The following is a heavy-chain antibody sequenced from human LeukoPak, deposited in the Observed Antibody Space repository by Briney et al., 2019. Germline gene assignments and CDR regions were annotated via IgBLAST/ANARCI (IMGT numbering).Heavy chain of an antibody. J-gene: IGHJ4*02. CDR1: GYTFTSYN. V-gene: IGHV1-8*01. D-gene: IGHD3-22*01. Sequence: GASVKVSCKASGYTFTSYNINWVRQAPGQGLEWMGWMNPGTGNTGYAQKFQGRVTMTRNTSISTAYMELSSLRSEDTAVYYCARGNYYDSRGFDYWGQGTLVTVSS. CDR3: ARGNYYDSRGFDY. CDR2: MNPGTGNT.